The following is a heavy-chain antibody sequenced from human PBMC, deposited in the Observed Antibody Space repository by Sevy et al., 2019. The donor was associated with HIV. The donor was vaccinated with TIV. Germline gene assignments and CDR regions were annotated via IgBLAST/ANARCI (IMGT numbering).Heavy chain of an antibody. V-gene: IGHV3-48*02. Sequence: GGSLRLSCAASGFTFSSYSMNWVRQAPGKGLEWVSYIGSSSSTIYYADSVKGRFTISRDNAKNTLYLQMNILRDEDTDMYYCARDYYDCSGSDRAFDPWGQGTLVTVSS. CDR1: GFTFSSYS. D-gene: IGHD3-22*01. CDR2: IGSSSSTI. J-gene: IGHJ5*02. CDR3: ARDYYDCSGSDRAFDP.